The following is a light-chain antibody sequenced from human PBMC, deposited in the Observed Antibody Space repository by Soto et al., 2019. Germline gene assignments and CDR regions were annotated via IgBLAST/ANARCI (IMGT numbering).Light chain of an antibody. J-gene: IGLJ2*01. Sequence: QSALTQPASVSGSPGQSITISCTGTSSDVGGYNFVSWYQQHPGKAPKLMIYEVTDRPSGVSNRFSGSKSGSTASLTIYGLQAEDEDDYYCSSYTSRNTLAFGGGTKLTVL. CDR2: EVT. V-gene: IGLV2-14*01. CDR1: SSDVGGYNF. CDR3: SSYTSRNTLA.